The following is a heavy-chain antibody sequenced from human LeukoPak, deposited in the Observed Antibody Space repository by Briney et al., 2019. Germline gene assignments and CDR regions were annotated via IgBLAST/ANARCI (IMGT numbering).Heavy chain of an antibody. D-gene: IGHD3-10*01. J-gene: IGHJ3*02. Sequence: ASVKVSCKASGCTFTSYDINWVRQATGQGLEWMGWMNPNSGNTGYAQKFQGRVTMTRNTSISTAYMELSSLRSEDTAVYYCASVKNGGDAFDIWGQGTMVTVSS. CDR1: GCTFTSYD. V-gene: IGHV1-8*01. CDR2: MNPNSGNT. CDR3: ASVKNGGDAFDI.